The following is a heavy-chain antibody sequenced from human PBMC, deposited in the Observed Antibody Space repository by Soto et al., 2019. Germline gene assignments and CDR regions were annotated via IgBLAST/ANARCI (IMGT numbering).Heavy chain of an antibody. J-gene: IGHJ4*02. CDR1: GGSISSSSYY. V-gene: IGHV4-39*01. CDR3: ARSFFGVATFVY. D-gene: IGHD3-3*02. CDR2: IYYSGST. Sequence: QLQLQESGPGLVKPSETLSLTCTVSGGSISSSSYYWGWIRQPPGKGLEWIGSIYYSGSTYYNPSLKSRVTISVDTSKNQFSLKLSSVTAADTAVYYYARSFFGVATFVYWVQGTLVTVSS.